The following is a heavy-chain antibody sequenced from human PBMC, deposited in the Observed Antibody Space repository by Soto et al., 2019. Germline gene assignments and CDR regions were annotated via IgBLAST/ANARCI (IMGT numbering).Heavy chain of an antibody. J-gene: IGHJ4*02. D-gene: IGHD6-13*01. V-gene: IGHV3-30*18. CDR1: GFTFSSYG. Sequence: QVQLVESGGGVVQPGRSLRLSCVASGFTFSSYGMHWVRQAPGKGLEWVAVISYDGSNKYYADSVKGRFTISRDNSKNTLYLQMNSLRAEDTAVYYCAKDSRPRAAAGPDYWGQGTLVTVSS. CDR3: AKDSRPRAAAGPDY. CDR2: ISYDGSNK.